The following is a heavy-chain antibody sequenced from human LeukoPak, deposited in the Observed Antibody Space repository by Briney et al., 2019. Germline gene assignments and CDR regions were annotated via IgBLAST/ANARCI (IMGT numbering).Heavy chain of an antibody. J-gene: IGHJ4*02. CDR2: IIPILGIA. Sequence: ASVKVSCKASVCTFSSYAISWVRQAPAQGLEWMGRIIPILGIANYAQKFQGRVTITADKSTSTAYMELSSLRSEDTAVYYCAPIVGATLGSDYWGQGTLVTVSS. CDR3: APIVGATLGSDY. V-gene: IGHV1-69*04. D-gene: IGHD1-26*01. CDR1: VCTFSSYA.